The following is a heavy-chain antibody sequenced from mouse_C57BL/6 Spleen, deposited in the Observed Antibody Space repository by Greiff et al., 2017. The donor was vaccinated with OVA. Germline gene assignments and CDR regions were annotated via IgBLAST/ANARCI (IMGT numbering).Heavy chain of an antibody. CDR3: ARPDYYGSSPFDY. CDR2: INPNNGGT. V-gene: IGHV1-22*01. J-gene: IGHJ2*01. Sequence: EVQLQQSGPELVKPGASVKMSCKASGYTFTDYNMYWVKQSHGKSLEWIGYINPNNGGTSYNQKFKGKATLTVNKSSSTAYMERRSLTAEDAAVYYCARPDYYGSSPFDYWGKGTTLTVSS. D-gene: IGHD1-1*01. CDR1: GYTFTDYN.